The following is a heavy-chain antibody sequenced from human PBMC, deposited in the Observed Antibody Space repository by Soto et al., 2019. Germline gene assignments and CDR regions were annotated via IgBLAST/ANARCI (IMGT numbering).Heavy chain of an antibody. CDR3: ARDLNLRLGIAVANDFDY. Sequence: ASVKVSCKASGYTFTSYGISWVRQAPGQGLEWMGWISAYNGNTNYAQKLQGRVTMTTDTSTSTAYMELRSLRSDDTAVYYCARDLNLRLGIAVANDFDYWGQGTLVTVSS. D-gene: IGHD6-19*01. J-gene: IGHJ4*02. CDR1: GYTFTSYG. V-gene: IGHV1-18*01. CDR2: ISAYNGNT.